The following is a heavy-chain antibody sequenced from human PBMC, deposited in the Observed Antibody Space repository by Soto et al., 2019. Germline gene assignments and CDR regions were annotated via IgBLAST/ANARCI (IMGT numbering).Heavy chain of an antibody. Sequence: ASVKVSCKASGYTFTSYGVSWVRQAPGQGLEWMGWISACNGNTKYSQKFQGRVTITRDTSASTAYMELSSLRSEDTAVYYCARARGIGVATIYVFDYWGQGTLVTVSS. CDR3: ARARGIGVATIYVFDY. J-gene: IGHJ4*02. V-gene: IGHV1-18*01. D-gene: IGHD6-19*01. CDR1: GYTFTSYG. CDR2: ISACNGNT.